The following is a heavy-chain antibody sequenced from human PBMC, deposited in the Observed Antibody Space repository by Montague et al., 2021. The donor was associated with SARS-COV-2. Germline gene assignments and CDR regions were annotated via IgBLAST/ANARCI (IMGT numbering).Heavy chain of an antibody. CDR1: GGSFSGYY. CDR3: ARGGHQLRFGLDV. V-gene: IGHV4-34*01. CDR2: IHHTGGT. Sequence: SETLSLTCAVYGGSFSGYYWSWIRQPPGKGLEWIGQIHHTGGTIYKPSLKGRVTISEDTSKNQFSLKMTSVTAADTAVYYCARGGHQLRFGLDVWGQGTTVTVSS. D-gene: IGHD3-16*01. J-gene: IGHJ6*02.